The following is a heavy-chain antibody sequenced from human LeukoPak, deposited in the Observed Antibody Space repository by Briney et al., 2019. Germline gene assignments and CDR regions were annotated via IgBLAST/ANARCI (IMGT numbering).Heavy chain of an antibody. Sequence: PGRSLRLSCAASGFTFRSYGMHWVRQAPGKGLEWVAVISYDGSNKHYVDSVKGRFSISRDNSKNTVYLQMNSLRAEDTAVYYCARGDRSSWFNFDYWGQGTLVTVFS. V-gene: IGHV3-30*03. CDR1: GFTFRSYG. CDR3: ARGDRSSWFNFDY. D-gene: IGHD6-13*01. J-gene: IGHJ4*02. CDR2: ISYDGSNK.